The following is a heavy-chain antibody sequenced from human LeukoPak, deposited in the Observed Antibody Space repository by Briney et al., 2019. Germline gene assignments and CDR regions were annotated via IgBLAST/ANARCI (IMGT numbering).Heavy chain of an antibody. CDR3: ARDLADGYNSFDY. J-gene: IGHJ4*02. D-gene: IGHD5-24*01. CDR1: GFTFSSYS. CDR2: ISSSSSYI. Sequence: PGGSLGLSCAASGFTFSSYSMNWVRQAPGKGLEWVSSISSSSSYIYYADSVKGRFTISRDNAKNSLYLQMNSLRAEDTAVYYCARDLADGYNSFDYWGQGTLVTVSS. V-gene: IGHV3-21*01.